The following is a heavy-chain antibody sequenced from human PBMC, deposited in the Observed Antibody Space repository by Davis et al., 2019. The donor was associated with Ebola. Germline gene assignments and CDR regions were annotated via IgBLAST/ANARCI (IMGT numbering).Heavy chain of an antibody. CDR3: ALEVPHSAIDY. CDR2: INHSGST. CDR1: GGSFSGYY. V-gene: IGHV4-34*01. J-gene: IGHJ4*02. D-gene: IGHD1-1*01. Sequence: PSETLSLTCAVYGGSFSGYYWSWIRQPPGKGLEWIGEINHSGSTNYNPPLKSRVTISVDTSKNQFSLKLSSVTAADTAVYYCALEVPHSAIDYWGQGTLVTVSS.